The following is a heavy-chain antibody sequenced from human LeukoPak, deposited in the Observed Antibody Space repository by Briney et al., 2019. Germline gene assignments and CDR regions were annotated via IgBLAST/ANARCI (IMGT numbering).Heavy chain of an antibody. V-gene: IGHV3-7*03. Sequence: GGSLRLSCAASGFTFSDYWMSWVRQAPGKGPEWVANIKQDGSDKYYVDSVKGRFTISRDNAKNALYLQMNSLRAEDTAVYYCAKDLIAAAGTPYDYWGQGTLVTVSS. CDR1: GFTFSDYW. CDR2: IKQDGSDK. CDR3: AKDLIAAAGTPYDY. J-gene: IGHJ4*02. D-gene: IGHD6-13*01.